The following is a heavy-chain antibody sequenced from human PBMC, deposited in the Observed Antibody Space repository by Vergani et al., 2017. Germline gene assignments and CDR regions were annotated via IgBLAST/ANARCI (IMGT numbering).Heavy chain of an antibody. CDR1: GGSFTSYH. CDR3: ARVNTETNGHFYYYYYMDV. D-gene: IGHD4-11*01. CDR2: IDHTGRP. V-gene: IGHV4-34*01. J-gene: IGHJ6*03. Sequence: QVQLQQWGGGLLKPSETLSLTCVVNGGSFTSYHWTWIRQSPGEGLEWVGDIDHTGRPEYNPSLKIRLTMSVDKSRNQFSLTLNAVTATDTAIYFCARVNTETNGHFYYYYYMDVWGQGTAVTVS.